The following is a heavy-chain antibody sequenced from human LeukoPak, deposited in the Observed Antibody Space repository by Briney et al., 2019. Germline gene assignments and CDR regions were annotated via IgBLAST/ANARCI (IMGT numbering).Heavy chain of an antibody. V-gene: IGHV1-46*01. CDR2: INPSGGST. J-gene: IGHJ3*02. CDR3: ARDRRAAYCGGDCYSRAFDI. CDR1: GYTFTSYY. D-gene: IGHD2-21*02. Sequence: ASVKVSCKASGYTFTSYYMHWVRQAPGQGLEWMGIINPSGGSTSYAQKFQGRVTMTRDTSISTAYMELSRLRSDDTAVYYCARDRRAAYCGGDCYSRAFDIWGQGTMVTVSS.